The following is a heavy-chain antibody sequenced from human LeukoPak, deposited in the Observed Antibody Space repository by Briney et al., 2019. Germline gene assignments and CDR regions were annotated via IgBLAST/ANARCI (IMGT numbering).Heavy chain of an antibody. CDR2: IHTSGDT. D-gene: IGHD4-17*01. Sequence: GGSLRLSCAASGFTFSDYAMSWVRQAPGKGLEWVSAIHTSGDTCYADSVKGRFTISRDTSKNTLYLQINSLRVEDTAVYYCIVFGDSNHWGQGTLVTVSS. V-gene: IGHV3-23*01. CDR3: IVFGDSNH. J-gene: IGHJ5*02. CDR1: GFTFSDYA.